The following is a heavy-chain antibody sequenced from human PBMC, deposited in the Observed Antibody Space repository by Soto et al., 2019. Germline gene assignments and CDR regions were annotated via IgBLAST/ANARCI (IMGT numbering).Heavy chain of an antibody. CDR1: GDSISSGGYS. CDR3: ARFYGDYSNWFDP. D-gene: IGHD4-17*01. Sequence: QLQXXEXGSGLVKPSQTLSLTCAVSGDSISSGGYSWSWIRQPPGKSLEWIGYIYHSGSTYYNPSLKSRVTISIDRSKNQFSLKLSSVTAADTAVYYCARFYGDYSNWFDPWGQGTLVTVSS. CDR2: IYHSGST. J-gene: IGHJ5*02. V-gene: IGHV4-30-2*01.